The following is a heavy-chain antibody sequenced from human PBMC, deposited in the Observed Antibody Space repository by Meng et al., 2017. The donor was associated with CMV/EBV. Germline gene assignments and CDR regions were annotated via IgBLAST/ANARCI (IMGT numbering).Heavy chain of an antibody. CDR2: ISSSSSTI. CDR1: GFKFSSYR. CDR3: ARDLESLYYYYGMDV. V-gene: IGHV3-48*04. J-gene: IGHJ6*02. Sequence: GESLKISCATSGFKFSSYRMNWVRQAPGKGLEWVSYISSSSSTIYYADSVKGRFTISRDNAKNSLYLQMNSLRAEDTAVYYCARDLESLYYYYGMDVWGQGTTVTVSS. D-gene: IGHD3-3*01.